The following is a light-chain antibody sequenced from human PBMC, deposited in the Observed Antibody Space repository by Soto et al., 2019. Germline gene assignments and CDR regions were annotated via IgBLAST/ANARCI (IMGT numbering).Light chain of an antibody. V-gene: IGLV2-14*01. CDR2: VVS. J-gene: IGLJ1*01. CDR3: SSYRSGGTFV. Sequence: QSALTQPASVSGSPGQSIAISCTGTSSDVGGYNYVSWHQQHPGKAPKALISVVSNRPSGVSNRFSGSKSGNTASLTISGLQAEDEADYYCSSYRSGGTFVFGSGTKVTVL. CDR1: SSDVGGYNY.